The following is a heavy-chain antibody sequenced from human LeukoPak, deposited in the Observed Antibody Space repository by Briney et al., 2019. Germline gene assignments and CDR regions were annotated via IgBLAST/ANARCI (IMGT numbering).Heavy chain of an antibody. CDR3: ASSASHYYGSGSYYHPLDY. CDR1: GYSISSGYY. D-gene: IGHD3-10*01. Sequence: SETLSLTCTVSGYSISSGYYWGWIRQPPGKGLEWIGSIYHSGSTYYNPSLKSRVTISVDTSKNQFSLKLSPVTAADTAVYYCASSASHYYGSGSYYHPLDYWGQGTLVTVSS. CDR2: IYHSGST. V-gene: IGHV4-38-2*02. J-gene: IGHJ4*02.